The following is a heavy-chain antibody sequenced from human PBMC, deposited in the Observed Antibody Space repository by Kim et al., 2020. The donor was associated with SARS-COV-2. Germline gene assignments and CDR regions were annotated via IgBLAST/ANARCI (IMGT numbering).Heavy chain of an antibody. CDR1: GYTLTELS. CDR3: ATPKRPTGYFSHHYYGMDV. V-gene: IGHV1-24*01. J-gene: IGHJ6*02. Sequence: ASVKVSCKVSGYTLTELSMHWVRQAPGKGLEWMGGFDPEDGETIYAQKFQGRVTMTEDTSTDTAYMELSSLRSEDTAVYYCATPKRPTGYFSHHYYGMDVWGQGTTVTVPS. D-gene: IGHD3-9*01. CDR2: FDPEDGET.